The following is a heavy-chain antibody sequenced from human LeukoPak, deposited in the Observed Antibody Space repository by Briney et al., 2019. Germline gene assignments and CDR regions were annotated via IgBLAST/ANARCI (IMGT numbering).Heavy chain of an antibody. CDR1: GGSIRSGGYY. Sequence: PSETLSLTCTVSGGSIRSGGYYWNWIRHHPGNGLEWIGYIYYSGSTYYNPSLKSRLTISVDMSKNQFSLKLISVTAADTAVYYCARARGGDFGGYYYGLDVWGQGTTVTVSS. V-gene: IGHV4-31*03. CDR3: ARARGGDFGGYYYGLDV. CDR2: IYYSGST. J-gene: IGHJ6*02. D-gene: IGHD4-17*01.